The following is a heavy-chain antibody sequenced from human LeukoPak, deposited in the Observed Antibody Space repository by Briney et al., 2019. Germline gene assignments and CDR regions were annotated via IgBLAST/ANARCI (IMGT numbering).Heavy chain of an antibody. D-gene: IGHD2/OR15-2a*01. CDR1: GDSSNTYY. V-gene: IGHV4-59*08. Sequence: SETLSLTCTVSGDSSNTYYWTWLRQPPGKGLEWIGYIYDSGITNYNPSLKSRLTISLDTSKKHFTLYLSSVTAADTAVYYCARHPFSNPFDFWGRGTLVTVSS. CDR3: ARHPFSNPFDF. J-gene: IGHJ4*02. CDR2: IYDSGIT.